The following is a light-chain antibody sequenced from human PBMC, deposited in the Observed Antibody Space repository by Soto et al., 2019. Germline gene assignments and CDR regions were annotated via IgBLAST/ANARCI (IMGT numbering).Light chain of an antibody. CDR1: QSVSSSY. V-gene: IGKV3-20*01. J-gene: IGKJ2*01. Sequence: EIVLTQSPGTLSLSPGERATLSCRASQSVSSSYLAWYQQKPGQAPRLLIYGASSRATGIPDRFSGSGSGTDFTLTISRLEPEDFAVYYCQQYGSSPVYTFGQGTK. CDR3: QQYGSSPVYT. CDR2: GAS.